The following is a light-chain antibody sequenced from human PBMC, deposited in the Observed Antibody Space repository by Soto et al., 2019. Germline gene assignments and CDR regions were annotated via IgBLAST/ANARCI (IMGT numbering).Light chain of an antibody. J-gene: IGLJ1*01. CDR1: GSDIGTYNR. V-gene: IGLV2-18*02. Sequence: QSALTQPPSVSGSPGQSVAISSTGTGSDIGTYNRVSWYQQPPGTAPKLMIYDVSDRPSGVPDRFSGSKSGNTASLTISGLQAEDEADYYCSSYTSSSTYVFGTGTKLTVL. CDR3: SSYTSSSTYV. CDR2: DVS.